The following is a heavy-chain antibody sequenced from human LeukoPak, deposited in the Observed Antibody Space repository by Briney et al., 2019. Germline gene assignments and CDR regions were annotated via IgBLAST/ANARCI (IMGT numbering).Heavy chain of an antibody. Sequence: GGSLRLSCAASGFTVSNNFTYWVRQAPGKGLEWVSVIHSDGRTFYADSVEGRFTISRDNFKNTLYLQMYSLRAEDTAVYYCAREENGGVYDDGFDIWGQGTMVTVSS. D-gene: IGHD5/OR15-5a*01. V-gene: IGHV3-53*01. CDR1: GFTVSNNF. CDR3: AREENGGVYDDGFDI. CDR2: IHSDGRT. J-gene: IGHJ3*02.